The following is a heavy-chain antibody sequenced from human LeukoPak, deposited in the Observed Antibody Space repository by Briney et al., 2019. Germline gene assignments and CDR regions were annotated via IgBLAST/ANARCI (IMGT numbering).Heavy chain of an antibody. CDR1: GGSISSYY. D-gene: IGHD6-19*01. CDR2: IYYSGST. V-gene: IGHV4-59*08. J-gene: IGHJ3*02. Sequence: SETLSLTCTVSGGSISSYYWSWIRQPPGKGLDWIGYIYYSGSTNYNPSLKSRVTISIDTSKNQFSVKLSSVTAADTAVYYCARLRAVADAFDIWGQGTMVTVSS. CDR3: ARLRAVADAFDI.